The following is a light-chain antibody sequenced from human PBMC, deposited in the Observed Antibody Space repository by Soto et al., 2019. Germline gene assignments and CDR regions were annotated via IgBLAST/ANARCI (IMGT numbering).Light chain of an antibody. J-gene: IGKJ1*01. CDR2: DAS. V-gene: IGKV1-5*01. Sequence: DVQITQSPSTLSASVGDRDTIPCRASQSISSWLAWYQQKPGKAPKLLIYDASTPESGVPSRFRGSGYGTEFTLTISSLQPEDFATYYCQQYNTYSWTFGQGTKVDIK. CDR3: QQYNTYSWT. CDR1: QSISSW.